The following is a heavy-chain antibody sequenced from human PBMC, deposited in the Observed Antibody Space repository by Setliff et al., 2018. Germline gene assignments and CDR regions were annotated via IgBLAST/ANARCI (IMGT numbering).Heavy chain of an antibody. D-gene: IGHD2-15*01. V-gene: IGHV1-69*05. J-gene: IGHJ6*03. CDR2: IIPLFGTT. Sequence: SVKVSCKASGGTFSNIGISWVRQAPGQGLEWMGGIIPLFGTTNYAQEFQGRVTITTDESTNTACMELSSLRSEDTAMYYCAREKVVVVSATSYHYYMDVWGKGTTVTVSS. CDR3: AREKVVVVSATSYHYYMDV. CDR1: GGTFSNIG.